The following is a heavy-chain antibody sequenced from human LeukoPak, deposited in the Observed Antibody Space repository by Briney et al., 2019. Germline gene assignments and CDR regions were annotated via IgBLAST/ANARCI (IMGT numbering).Heavy chain of an antibody. J-gene: IGHJ4*02. D-gene: IGHD6-13*01. CDR2: ISGSGGST. Sequence: QPGGSLRLSCAASGFTFSSSAMNWVRQAPGKGLEWVSAISGSGGSTYYADSVKGRFTISRDNSKNTLYLQMNSLRAEDTAVYYCAKDQYSSSWPYYFDYWGQGTLVTVSS. V-gene: IGHV3-23*01. CDR3: AKDQYSSSWPYYFDY. CDR1: GFTFSSSA.